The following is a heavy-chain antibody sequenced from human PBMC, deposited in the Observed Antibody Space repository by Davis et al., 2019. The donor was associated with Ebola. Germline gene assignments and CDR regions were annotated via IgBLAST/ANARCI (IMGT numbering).Heavy chain of an antibody. Sequence: GESLKISCAASGFTFSDYYMSWIRQAPGKGLEWLSYISTSGSSIYYADSVKGRFTISRDNANNSLYLQMNSLRVEDTAVYYCAKNSMGQFDPWGQGTLVTVSS. CDR2: ISTSGSSI. CDR1: GFTFSDYY. D-gene: IGHD4-11*01. J-gene: IGHJ5*02. CDR3: AKNSMGQFDP. V-gene: IGHV3-11*04.